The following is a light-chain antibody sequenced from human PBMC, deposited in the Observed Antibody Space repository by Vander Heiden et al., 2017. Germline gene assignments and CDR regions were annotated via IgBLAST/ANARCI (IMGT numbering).Light chain of an antibody. CDR2: EVS. Sequence: DIVLTQPLLSLPVTHGQPASISCKPSQSLLHSDGRTYLYWYLQKPGQPPQLLIYEVSNWYCGVPDRFSGSGSGTDFTLKISRVEADDVGVYYCKQCIQHVYTFGQGTKVEIK. CDR1: QSLLHSDGRTY. V-gene: IGKV2D-29*01. CDR3: KQCIQHVYT. J-gene: IGKJ2*01.